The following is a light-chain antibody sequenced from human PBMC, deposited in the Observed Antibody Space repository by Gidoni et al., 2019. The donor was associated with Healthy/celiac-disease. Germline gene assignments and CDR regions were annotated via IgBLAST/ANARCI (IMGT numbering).Light chain of an antibody. CDR2: GAS. CDR3: QQYNNWPLFT. J-gene: IGKJ3*01. CDR1: QSVSSN. V-gene: IGKV3-15*01. Sequence: EIVMTQSPATLSVSPGDRATLSCRASQSVSSNLAWYQQKPGQAPRLLIYGASTRATGIPARFSGSGSGTEFTLTISSLQSEDFAVYYCQQYNNWPLFTFGPGTKVEIK.